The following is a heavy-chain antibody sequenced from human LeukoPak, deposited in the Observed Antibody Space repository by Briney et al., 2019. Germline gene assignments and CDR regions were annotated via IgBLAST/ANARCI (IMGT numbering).Heavy chain of an antibody. Sequence: PSETLSLTCAVYGGSFSGYYWSWIRQPAGKGLEWIGRIYTSGSTNYNPSLKSRVTISVDTSKNQFSLKLSSVTAADTAVYYCARGPRIAVAGTGGYFDYWGQGTLVTVSS. CDR3: ARGPRIAVAGTGGYFDY. CDR2: IYTSGST. CDR1: GGSFSGYY. D-gene: IGHD6-19*01. J-gene: IGHJ4*02. V-gene: IGHV4-59*10.